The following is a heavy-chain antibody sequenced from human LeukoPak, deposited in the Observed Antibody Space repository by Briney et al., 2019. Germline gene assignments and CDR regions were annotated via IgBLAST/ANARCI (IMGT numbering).Heavy chain of an antibody. CDR3: ARYGVAAATSWVDY. Sequence: PGGSLRLSGAASGFTFSSYSMNWVRQAPGKGLEWVSSISRSSTYIYYADSVKGRFTISRDNAKNSLYLQMNSLRAEDTAVYYCARYGVAAATSWVDYWGQGTLVTVYS. J-gene: IGHJ4*02. V-gene: IGHV3-21*01. D-gene: IGHD2-15*01. CDR2: ISRSSTYI. CDR1: GFTFSSYS.